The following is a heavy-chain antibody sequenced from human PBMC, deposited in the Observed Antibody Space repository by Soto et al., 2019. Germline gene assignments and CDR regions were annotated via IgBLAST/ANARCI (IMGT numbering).Heavy chain of an antibody. CDR2: ISGSGGST. D-gene: IGHD4-4*01. CDR1: GFTFSSYA. CDR3: AKDREEMTTVTTLHAFDI. Sequence: GGSLRLSCAASGFTFSSYAMSWVRQAPGKGLEWVSAISGSGGSTYYADSVKGRFTISRDNSKNTLYLQMNSLRAEDTAVYYCAKDREEMTTVTTLHAFDICGQGTMVTVSS. J-gene: IGHJ3*02. V-gene: IGHV3-23*01.